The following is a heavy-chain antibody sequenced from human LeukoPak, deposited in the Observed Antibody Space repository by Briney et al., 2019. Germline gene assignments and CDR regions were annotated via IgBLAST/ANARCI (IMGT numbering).Heavy chain of an antibody. CDR2: VNHNGGT. CDR3: AKRNSNFGSEYFQQ. Sequence: SETLSLTCVVSGESFSDFSGYYWSWIRQTPGKGLEWIGEVNHNGGTKYNPSLETRLIISLDETRNQFSLNVRSVTAADSGVYYCAKRNSNFGSEYFQQWGPGTLVTVSS. CDR1: GESFSDFSGYY. D-gene: IGHD2/OR15-2a*01. V-gene: IGHV4-34*01. J-gene: IGHJ1*01.